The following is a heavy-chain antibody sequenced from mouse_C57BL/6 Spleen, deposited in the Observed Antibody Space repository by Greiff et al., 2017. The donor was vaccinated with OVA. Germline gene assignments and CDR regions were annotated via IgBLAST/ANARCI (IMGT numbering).Heavy chain of an antibody. J-gene: IGHJ2*01. CDR2: IDPSDSYT. CDR3: ARRELGSYYFDY. D-gene: IGHD4-1*01. V-gene: IGHV1-50*01. CDR1: GYTFTSYW. Sequence: VQLQQPGAELVKPGASVKLSCKASGYTFTSYWMQWVKQRPGQGLEWIGEIDPSDSYTNYNQKFKGKATLTVDTSSSTAYMQLSSLTSEDSAVYDCARRELGSYYFDYWGQGTTLTVSS.